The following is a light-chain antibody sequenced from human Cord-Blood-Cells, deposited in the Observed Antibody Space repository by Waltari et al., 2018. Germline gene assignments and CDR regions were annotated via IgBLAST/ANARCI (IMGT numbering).Light chain of an antibody. CDR2: WAS. CDR3: QQYYSTPWT. J-gene: IGKJ1*01. CDR1: QSVLSSSNNKNY. Sequence: DIVMTQSPDSLAVSRGERATINCKSSQSVLSSSNNKNYLAWYQQKPGQSPKLLIYWASTRESGVPDRFSGSGSGTDFTLTISSLQAEDVAVYYCQQYYSTPWTFGQGTKVEIK. V-gene: IGKV4-1*01.